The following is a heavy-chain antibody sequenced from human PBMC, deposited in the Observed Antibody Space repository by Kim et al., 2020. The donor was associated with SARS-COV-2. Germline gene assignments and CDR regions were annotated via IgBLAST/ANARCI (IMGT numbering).Heavy chain of an antibody. CDR2: ISGSGGST. Sequence: GGSLRLSCAASGFTFSSYAMSWVRQAPGKGLEWVSAISGSGGSTYYADSVKGRFTISRDNSKNTLYLQMNSLRAEDTAVYYCANQLPLYDFWSGYTPNLYYFDYWGQGTLVTVSS. D-gene: IGHD3-3*01. CDR1: GFTFSSYA. V-gene: IGHV3-23*01. CDR3: ANQLPLYDFWSGYTPNLYYFDY. J-gene: IGHJ4*02.